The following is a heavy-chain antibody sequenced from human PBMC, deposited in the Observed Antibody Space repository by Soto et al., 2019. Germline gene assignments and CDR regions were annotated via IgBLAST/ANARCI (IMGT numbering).Heavy chain of an antibody. Sequence: EVQLVESGGGLIQPGGSLRLSCAASGFTVSNNFLSWVRQAPVKGLQWVSLIYSGGSTYYADSVKGRFTISRDNSKNTLYLQMNSLRAEDTAVYYCARGRFYYDSSGLHNDAFDIWGQGTMVTVSS. CDR1: GFTVSNNF. CDR2: IYSGGST. V-gene: IGHV3-53*01. J-gene: IGHJ3*02. CDR3: ARGRFYYDSSGLHNDAFDI. D-gene: IGHD3-22*01.